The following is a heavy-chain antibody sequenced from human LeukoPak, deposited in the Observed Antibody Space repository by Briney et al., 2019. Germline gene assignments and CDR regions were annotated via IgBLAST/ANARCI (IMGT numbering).Heavy chain of an antibody. CDR1: GFNFNDAW. Sequence: GGSLRLSCLGFGFNFNDAWMNWVRQAPGKGLEWVGRVKSGGTTDDTAPMKGRFTISRDDSKRTVYLQMNSLKTEDTAMYFCTARVVTTNEFWGQGTLVTVSS. D-gene: IGHD2-21*02. V-gene: IGHV3-15*01. CDR3: TARVVTTNEF. J-gene: IGHJ4*02. CDR2: VKSGGTT.